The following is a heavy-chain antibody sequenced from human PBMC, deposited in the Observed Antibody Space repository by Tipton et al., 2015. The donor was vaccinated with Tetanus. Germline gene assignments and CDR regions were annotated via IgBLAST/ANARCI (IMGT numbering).Heavy chain of an antibody. Sequence: QLVQSGPEVKEPGASVKVSCKASGYNFVNFGITWVRQAPGQGLEWVGWISAYNGKTKYAQKLQGRATMTTDRSASTAYMDLRRLRPDDTAVYYCARVQEQRIYFYGMDVWGQGTTVTVSS. CDR1: GYNFVNFG. V-gene: IGHV1-18*01. CDR2: ISAYNGKT. D-gene: IGHD6-25*01. CDR3: ARVQEQRIYFYGMDV. J-gene: IGHJ6*02.